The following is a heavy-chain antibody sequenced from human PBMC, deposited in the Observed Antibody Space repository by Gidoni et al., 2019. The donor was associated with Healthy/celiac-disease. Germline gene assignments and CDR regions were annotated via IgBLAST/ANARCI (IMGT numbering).Heavy chain of an antibody. D-gene: IGHD1-26*01. V-gene: IGHV4-59*01. J-gene: IGHJ4*02. CDR1: GGSISSYY. Sequence: QVQLQESGPGLVKPSETLSLTCPVSGGSISSYYWSWIRQPPGKGLEWIGYIYYSGSTNYNPSLKSRVTISVDTSKNQFSLKLSSVTAADTAVYYCARALIVGAASYYFDYWGQGTLVTVSS. CDR3: ARALIVGAASYYFDY. CDR2: IYYSGST.